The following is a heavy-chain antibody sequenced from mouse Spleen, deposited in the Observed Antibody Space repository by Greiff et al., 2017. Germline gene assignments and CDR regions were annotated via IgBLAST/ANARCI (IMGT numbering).Heavy chain of an antibody. CDR2: IDPENGDT. CDR1: GFNIKDDY. CDR3: TKDYGNSWFAY. Sequence: EVQLQQSGAELVRPGASVKLSCTASGFNIKDDYMHWVKQRPEQGLEWIGWIDPENGDTEYASKFQGKATITADTSSNTAYLQLSSLTSEDTAVYYCTKDYGNSWFAYWGQGTLVTVSA. V-gene: IGHV14-4*01. J-gene: IGHJ3*01. D-gene: IGHD2-1*01.